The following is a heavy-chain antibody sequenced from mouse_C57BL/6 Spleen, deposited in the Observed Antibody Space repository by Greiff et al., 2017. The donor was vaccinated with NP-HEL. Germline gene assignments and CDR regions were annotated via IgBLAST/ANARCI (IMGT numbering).Heavy chain of an antibody. CDR1: GFTFSSYA. CDR2: ISDGGSYT. CDR3: ARDPPTYGSSLYYAMDY. Sequence: EVKVVESGGGLVKPGGSLKLSCAASGFTFSSYAMSWVRQTPEKRLEWVATISDGGSYTYYPDNVKGRFTISRDNAKNNLYLQMSHLKSEDTAMYYCARDPPTYGSSLYYAMDYWGQGTSVTVSS. D-gene: IGHD1-1*01. V-gene: IGHV5-4*01. J-gene: IGHJ4*01.